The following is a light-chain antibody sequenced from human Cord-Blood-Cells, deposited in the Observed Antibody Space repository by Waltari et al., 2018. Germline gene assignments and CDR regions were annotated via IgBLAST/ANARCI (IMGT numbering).Light chain of an antibody. J-gene: IGLJ2*01. Sequence: QSALTQPASVSGSPGQSITISCTGTSSDVGSYNLASWYQQHPGKAPKLMIYEGSKWPSGVSNRFSGSKSGNTASLTISGLQAEDEADYYCCSYAGSSTFDVVFGGGTKLTVL. CDR2: EGS. V-gene: IGLV2-23*03. CDR1: SSDVGSYNL. CDR3: CSYAGSSTFDVV.